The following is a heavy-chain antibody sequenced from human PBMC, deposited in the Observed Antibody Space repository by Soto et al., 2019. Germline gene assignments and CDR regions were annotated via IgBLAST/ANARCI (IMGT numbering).Heavy chain of an antibody. CDR3: AHRRIGVSQWNYGDFDY. D-gene: IGHD3-3*01. Sequence: ITLKESGPTLVKPTQTLTLTCTFSGFSLSTSGVGVGWIRQPPGKALEGLVIIYWDDDKRYSPSLRSRLTISKDTSKNQAVLIMSNVDPEDTATYFCAHRRIGVSQWNYGDFDYWGQGILVTVSS. CDR2: IYWDDDK. V-gene: IGHV2-5*02. J-gene: IGHJ4*02. CDR1: GFSLSTSGVG.